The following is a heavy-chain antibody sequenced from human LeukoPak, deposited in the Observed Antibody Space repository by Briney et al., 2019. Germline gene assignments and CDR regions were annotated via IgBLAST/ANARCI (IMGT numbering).Heavy chain of an antibody. Sequence: PSETLSLTCTVSGGSISSGDYYWSWIRQPPGKGLEWIGYVYYSGNTYYNPSLKSRVTISVDTSKNQFSLKLTSVTAADTAVYYCARQPHNYYFDSWGQGTLVTVSS. V-gene: IGHV4-30-4*01. CDR3: ARQPHNYYFDS. CDR2: VYYSGNT. CDR1: GGSISSGDYY. J-gene: IGHJ4*02.